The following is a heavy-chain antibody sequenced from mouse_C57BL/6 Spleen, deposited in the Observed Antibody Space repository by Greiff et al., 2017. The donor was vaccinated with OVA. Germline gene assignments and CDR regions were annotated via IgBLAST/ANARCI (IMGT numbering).Heavy chain of an antibody. V-gene: IGHV1-42*01. J-gene: IGHJ1*03. CDR3: ARSYYSNSYWYFDV. CDR2: INPSTGGT. Sequence: EVQLQQSGPELVEPGASVKISCKASGYSFTGYYMNWVKQSPEKSLEWIGEINPSTGGTTYNQKFKAKATLTVDKSSSTAYMQLKSLTSADSAVYYCARSYYSNSYWYFDVWGTGTTVTVSS. D-gene: IGHD2-5*01. CDR1: GYSFTGYY.